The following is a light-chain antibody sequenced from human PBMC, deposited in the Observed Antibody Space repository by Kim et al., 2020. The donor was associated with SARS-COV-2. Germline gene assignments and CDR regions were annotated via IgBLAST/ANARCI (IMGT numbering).Light chain of an antibody. CDR3: QQYGNSSWT. J-gene: IGKJ1*01. CDR1: QSVSSSY. CDR2: GAS. V-gene: IGKV3-20*01. Sequence: EIVLTQSPGTLSLSPGERATLSCRASQSVSSSYLAWYQQKPGQAPRLLIYGASSRATGIPDRFSGSESGADFTLTISRLEPEDFAVYYCQQYGNSSWTFGQGTKVDIK.